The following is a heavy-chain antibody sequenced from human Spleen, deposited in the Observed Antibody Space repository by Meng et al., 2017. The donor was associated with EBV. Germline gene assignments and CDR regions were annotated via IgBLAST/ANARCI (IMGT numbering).Heavy chain of an antibody. D-gene: IGHD2-15*01. Sequence: LQLHRSGSGLVKPFQPLRLPWAFSGASITIGGYSWGWVRQRPGKGLEWIGHIYHSGSTYYNPSVKSRVIMSVDRSKNQFSLKLTSVTAADTAVYYCARSATGWFFYYDYWGQGTLVTVSS. CDR1: GASITIGGYS. CDR3: ARSATGWFFYYDY. V-gene: IGHV4-30-2*01. J-gene: IGHJ4*02. CDR2: IYHSGST.